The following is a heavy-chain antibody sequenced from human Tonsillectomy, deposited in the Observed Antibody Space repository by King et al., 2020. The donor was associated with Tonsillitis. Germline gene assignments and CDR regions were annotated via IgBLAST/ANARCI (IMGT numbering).Heavy chain of an antibody. Sequence: VQLVESGGGVVQPGRSLRVSCAASGFTFSSYAIHWVRQAPGEGLEWVAVISHDGNDKHYADSVKGRFSISRDNSKNTLYLQMTSLRDEDTAVYYGARDLNVRVWSGYYYYYYMDVWGKGTTVTVSS. CDR3: ARDLNVRVWSGYYYYYYMDV. CDR1: GFTFSSYA. CDR2: ISHDGNDK. J-gene: IGHJ6*03. V-gene: IGHV3-30*04. D-gene: IGHD3-3*01.